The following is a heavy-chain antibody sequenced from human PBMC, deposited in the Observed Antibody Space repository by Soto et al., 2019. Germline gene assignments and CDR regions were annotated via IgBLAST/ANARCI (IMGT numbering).Heavy chain of an antibody. CDR1: GGSISSYY. Sequence: PSETLSLTCTVSGGSISSYYWSWIRQPPGKGLEWIGYIYYSGSTYYNPSHKSRDTISVDTSKNQFSLKLSSVTAADTAVYYCATAQAALQQFLGLWGQGTLVTVSS. CDR3: ATAQAALQQFLGL. D-gene: IGHD5-18*01. CDR2: IYYSGST. J-gene: IGHJ4*02. V-gene: IGHV4-59*04.